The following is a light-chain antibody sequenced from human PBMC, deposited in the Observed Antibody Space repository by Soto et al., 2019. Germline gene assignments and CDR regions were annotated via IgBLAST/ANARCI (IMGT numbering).Light chain of an antibody. J-gene: IGLJ1*01. CDR1: SSDVGNYNY. CDR3: CSYAGTYIYV. CDR2: DVT. Sequence: QSVLTQPRPVSGSPGQSVTISCTGTSSDVGNYNYVSWYQQHPGKAPKLMIYDVTQRPSGVPDRFSGSKSGNTASLTISGLQAEDEADYYCCSYAGTYIYVFGSGTKVTV. V-gene: IGLV2-11*01.